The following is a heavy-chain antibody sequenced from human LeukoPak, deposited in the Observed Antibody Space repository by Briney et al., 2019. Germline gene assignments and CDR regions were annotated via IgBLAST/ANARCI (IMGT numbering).Heavy chain of an antibody. J-gene: IGHJ4*02. D-gene: IGHD5-18*01. CDR1: GGSISSYY. Sequence: SETLSLTCTVSGGSISSYYWSWIRQPPGKGLEWIGYIYYSGSTNYNPSLKSRVTISADTSKNQFSLKLSSATAADTAVYYCARVQGYSYGYWAYYFDYWGQGTLVTVSS. CDR2: IYYSGST. V-gene: IGHV4-59*01. CDR3: ARVQGYSYGYWAYYFDY.